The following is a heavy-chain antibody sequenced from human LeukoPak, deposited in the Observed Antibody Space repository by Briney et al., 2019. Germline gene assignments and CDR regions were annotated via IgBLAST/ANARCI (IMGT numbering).Heavy chain of an antibody. V-gene: IGHV4-39*07. CDR2: IYYSGST. CDR3: ARGHYYDSSGYLYYFNY. D-gene: IGHD3-22*01. CDR1: GGSISSGGYY. J-gene: IGHJ4*02. Sequence: SETLSLTCTVSGGSISSGGYYWGWIRQPPGKGLEWIGSIYYSGSTYYNPSLKSRVTISVDTSKNQFSLKLSSVTAADTAVYYCARGHYYDSSGYLYYFNYWGQGTLVTVSS.